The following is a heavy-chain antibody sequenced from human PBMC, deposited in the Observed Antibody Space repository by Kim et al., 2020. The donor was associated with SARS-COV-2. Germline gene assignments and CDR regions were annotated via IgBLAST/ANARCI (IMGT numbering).Heavy chain of an antibody. CDR2: IHYSGST. CDR1: GDSVSGGSYY. CDR3: ARVSGSSGAFDI. V-gene: IGHV4-61*01. Sequence: SETLSLTCTVSGDSVSGGSYYWSWIRQPPGKGLEWIGYIHYSGSTNYNPSLKSRVTISVDTSKNQFSLKLRSVTAADTAVYYCARVSGSSGAFDIWGQGTKVTVSS. D-gene: IGHD3-10*01. J-gene: IGHJ3*02.